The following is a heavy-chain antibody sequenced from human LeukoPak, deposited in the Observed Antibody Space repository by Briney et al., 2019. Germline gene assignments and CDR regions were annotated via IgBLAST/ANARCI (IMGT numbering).Heavy chain of an antibody. CDR1: GLTFSNYA. V-gene: IGHV3-23*01. CDR2: ITSGFTP. J-gene: IGHJ4*02. D-gene: IGHD1-26*01. CDR3: AKVYSDSRVGDVFLEY. Sequence: PGGSLRLSCAASGLTFSNYAMSWFRQAPGKGLEWVSGITSGFTPLYADSVKGRFTISRDNSKSTFHLQMNSLRAEDTAVYYCAKVYSDSRVGDVFLEYWGQGTLVTVSS.